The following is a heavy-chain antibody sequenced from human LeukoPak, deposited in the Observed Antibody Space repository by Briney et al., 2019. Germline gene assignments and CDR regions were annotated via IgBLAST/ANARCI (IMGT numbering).Heavy chain of an antibody. CDR1: GYTFTSYY. J-gene: IGHJ5*02. V-gene: IGHV1-46*01. CDR3: ARVGCSGGSCYDNWFDP. Sequence: ASVKVSCKASGYTFTSYYMYWVRQAPGQGLEWMGIINPSGGSTSYAQKFQGRVTMTRDMSTSTVYMELSSLRSEDTAVYYCARVGCSGGSCYDNWFDPWGQGTLVTVSS. D-gene: IGHD2-15*01. CDR2: INPSGGST.